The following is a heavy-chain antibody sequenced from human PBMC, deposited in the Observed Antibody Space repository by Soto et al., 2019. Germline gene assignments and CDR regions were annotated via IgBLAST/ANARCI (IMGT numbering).Heavy chain of an antibody. D-gene: IGHD3-16*01. CDR2: ISGSDGGA. V-gene: IGHV3-23*01. Sequence: PGRSLRLSCAASGFTFIDYGMSWVRQTPEKGLEWVSGISGSDGGAYYADPAKGRFTISRDNSENTLYLQMNSLRVEDTAVYYCAKDAKDVDQDYVHQWGQGTLVTVSS. CDR1: GFTFIDYG. CDR3: AKDAKDVDQDYVHQ. J-gene: IGHJ1*01.